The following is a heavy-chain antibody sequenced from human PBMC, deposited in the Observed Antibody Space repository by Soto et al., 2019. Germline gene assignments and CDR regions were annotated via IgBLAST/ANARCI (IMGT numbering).Heavy chain of an antibody. CDR2: INHSGST. Sequence: SEPQSLPYAVYGGSFSGYYWSWIRQPPGKGLEWIGEINHSGSTNYNPSLKSRVTISVDTSKNQFSLKLSSVTAADTAVYYCARGRFLEWYYRGAFDYWGQGTLVT. D-gene: IGHD3-3*01. CDR1: GGSFSGYY. CDR3: ARGRFLEWYYRGAFDY. J-gene: IGHJ4*02. V-gene: IGHV4-34*01.